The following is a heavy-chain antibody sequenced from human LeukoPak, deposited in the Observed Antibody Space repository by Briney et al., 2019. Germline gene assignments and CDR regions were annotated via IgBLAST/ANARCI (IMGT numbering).Heavy chain of an antibody. J-gene: IGHJ5*02. D-gene: IGHD2-2*01. Sequence: SETLSLTCEVSGDSLSSGYYWDWIRQPPGKGLEWIGGVYYSGSAYYNPSFKSRVTISVDTSKNRFSLKLNSVTAADTAVYYCASEDCSSRGCWFDPWGQGTLVTVSS. CDR1: GDSLSSGYY. CDR3: ASEDCSSRGCWFDP. V-gene: IGHV4-38-2*01. CDR2: VYYSGSA.